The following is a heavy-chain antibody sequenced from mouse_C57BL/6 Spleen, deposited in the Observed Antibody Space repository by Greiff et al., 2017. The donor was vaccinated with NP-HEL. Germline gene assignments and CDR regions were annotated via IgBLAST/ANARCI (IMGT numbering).Heavy chain of an antibody. CDR1: GYTFTSYW. CDR2: IDPSDSYT. CDR3: ATRKVTAGRVYFDF. D-gene: IGHD2-2*01. J-gene: IGHJ2*01. V-gene: IGHV1-50*01. Sequence: QVQLQQPGAELVKPGASVKLSCKASGYTFTSYWMQWVKQRPGQGLEWIGEIDPSDSYTNYNQKFKGKATLTVDTSSSTAYMQLSSLTSEDSAVYYWATRKVTAGRVYFDFRGQGTTLTVSS.